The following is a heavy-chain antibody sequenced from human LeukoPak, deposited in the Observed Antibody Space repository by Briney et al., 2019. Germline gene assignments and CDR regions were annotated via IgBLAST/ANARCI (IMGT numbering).Heavy chain of an antibody. J-gene: IGHJ4*02. CDR3: ARELEIAVAGTLGY. D-gene: IGHD6-19*01. CDR2: IWYDGSNK. V-gene: IGHV3-33*01. CDR1: GFTFSSYA. Sequence: GGSLRLSCAASGFTFSSYAMHWVRQAPGKGLEWVAVIWYDGSNKYYADSVKGRFTISRDHSKNTLYLQMKSLRAEDTGVYYCARELEIAVAGTLGYWGQGTLVTVSS.